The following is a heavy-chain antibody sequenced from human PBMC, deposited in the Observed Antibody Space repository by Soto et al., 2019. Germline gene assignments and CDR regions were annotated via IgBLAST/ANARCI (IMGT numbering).Heavy chain of an antibody. Sequence: ASVKVSCKASGGTFSWSSIDWLRQAPGQGPEWMGGIIPMSGRPNYAQRLQGRVTFTADKSTNTVYMEVNSLTNEDTAVYYCAKRGRESANWFDPWGQGTLVTVSS. J-gene: IGHJ5*02. CDR2: IIPMSGRP. CDR1: GGTFSWSS. CDR3: AKRGRESANWFDP. V-gene: IGHV1-69*06.